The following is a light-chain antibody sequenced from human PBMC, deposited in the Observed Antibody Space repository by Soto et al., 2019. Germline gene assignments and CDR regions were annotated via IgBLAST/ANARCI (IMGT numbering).Light chain of an antibody. CDR3: QQYSGALGT. V-gene: IGKV3-20*01. Sequence: EIVLTQSPGTLSLSPGERTTLSCRASQTVNNNYLAWYQQKPGQAPRLLIYGASSRATGIPDRFSGSGSGTDFTLTIIRLEPEDFAVYYCQQYSGALGTFGQGTKVEIK. CDR1: QTVNNNY. J-gene: IGKJ1*01. CDR2: GAS.